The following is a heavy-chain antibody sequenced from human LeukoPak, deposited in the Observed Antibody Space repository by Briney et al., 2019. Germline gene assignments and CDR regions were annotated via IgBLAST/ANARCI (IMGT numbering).Heavy chain of an antibody. CDR1: GSSFTSYC. CDR2: IYPGDSGP. CDR3: GMSGDRVPLQDDVFDV. V-gene: IGHV5-51*01. D-gene: IGHD1-26*01. Sequence: GESLKISCKVSGSSFTSYCIGWVRQMPGKGLEWMGIIYPGDSGPTYSPSFQGQVTISVDKSINTAYLQWNSLQASDTAMYYCGMSGDRVPLQDDVFDVWGQGTMVTVST. J-gene: IGHJ3*01.